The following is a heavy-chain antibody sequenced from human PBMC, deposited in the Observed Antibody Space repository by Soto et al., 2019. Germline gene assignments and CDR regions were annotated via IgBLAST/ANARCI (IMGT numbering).Heavy chain of an antibody. Sequence: QVQLVQSGAEVKMPGSSVRVSCKASGGSFSKYGISWVRQAPGQGLEWMGGIIPMFGIGNYAEKFLGRVTITADESTSTSHMELSSLRSEDTAVYFCARGYRENDYYAMYVSGQGTTVTVSS. V-gene: IGHV1-69*01. CDR3: ARGYRENDYYAMYV. CDR2: IIPMFGIG. J-gene: IGHJ6*02. D-gene: IGHD2-2*02. CDR1: GGSFSKYG.